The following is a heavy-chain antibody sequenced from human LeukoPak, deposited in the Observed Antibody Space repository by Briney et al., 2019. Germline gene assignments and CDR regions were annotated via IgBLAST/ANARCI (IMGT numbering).Heavy chain of an antibody. Sequence: GGSLRLSCAASGFTFSSNWMHWVRQTPGKGLLWVSRINMDGTTTTYADSVKGRFTISRDNAKNTLYLQMNRLTVEDTAVYYCTRDQTLSGSGPHFGDWGQGTLVTVSS. CDR3: TRDQTLSGSGPHFGD. CDR2: INMDGTTT. D-gene: IGHD6-19*01. CDR1: GFTFSSNW. J-gene: IGHJ4*02. V-gene: IGHV3-74*01.